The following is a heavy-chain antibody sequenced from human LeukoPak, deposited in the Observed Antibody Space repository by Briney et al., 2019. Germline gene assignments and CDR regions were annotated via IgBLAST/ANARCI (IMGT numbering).Heavy chain of an antibody. CDR2: ISGSGGST. V-gene: IGHV3-23*01. CDR1: GFTFSSYA. J-gene: IGHJ4*02. Sequence: GGSLRLSCAASGFTFSSYAMSWVRQAPGKGLEWVSAISGSGGSTYYADSVKGRFTISRDNSKNTLYLQMNSLRAEDTAVYYCATPELRFLEWLLNYWGQGTLVTVSS. CDR3: ATPELRFLEWLLNY. D-gene: IGHD3-3*01.